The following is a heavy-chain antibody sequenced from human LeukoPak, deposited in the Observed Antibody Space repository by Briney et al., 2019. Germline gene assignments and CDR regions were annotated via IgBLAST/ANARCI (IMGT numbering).Heavy chain of an antibody. V-gene: IGHV3-48*03. Sequence: GGSLRLSCAASGFTFSSYEMNWVRQAPGKGLEWVSYISSSSGNKYYAGSVKGRFTISRDNAKNSLYLQMNSLRAEDTAVYYCARESCSSTSCSYFDSWGQGTLVTVSS. D-gene: IGHD2-2*01. CDR1: GFTFSSYE. CDR2: ISSSSGNK. CDR3: ARESCSSTSCSYFDS. J-gene: IGHJ4*02.